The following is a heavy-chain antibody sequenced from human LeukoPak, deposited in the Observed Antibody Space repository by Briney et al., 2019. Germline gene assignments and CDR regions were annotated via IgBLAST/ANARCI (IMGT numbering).Heavy chain of an antibody. Sequence: ASVKVSCKASGYTFTDFGISWVRQAPGQGLEWMGWISAYNGNKNYVQKFQGRVTMTTDTSTSTAYMELTSLRSDDTAMYCCTRDLGVDTTMIFFDYWGQGTLVTVSS. V-gene: IGHV1-18*01. CDR1: GYTFTDFG. J-gene: IGHJ4*02. D-gene: IGHD5-18*01. CDR2: ISAYNGNK. CDR3: TRDLGVDTTMIFFDY.